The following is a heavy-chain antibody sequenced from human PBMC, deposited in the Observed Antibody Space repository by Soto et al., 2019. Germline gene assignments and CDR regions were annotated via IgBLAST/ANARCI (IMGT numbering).Heavy chain of an antibody. D-gene: IGHD6-19*01. CDR2: IYYSGST. CDR1: GGSVSSGSYY. V-gene: IGHV4-61*01. CDR3: ARGQQWLVGIDY. J-gene: IGHJ4*02. Sequence: QVQLQESGPGLVKPSETLSLTCTVSGGSVSSGSYYWSWIRQPPGKGLEWIGYIYYSGSTNYNPSLKSRVTISVDTSKNQFSLKLSSVTAADTAVYYCARGQQWLVGIDYWGQGTLVTVSS.